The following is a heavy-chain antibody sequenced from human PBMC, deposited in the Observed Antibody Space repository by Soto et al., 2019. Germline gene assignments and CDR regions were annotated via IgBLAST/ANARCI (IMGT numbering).Heavy chain of an antibody. D-gene: IGHD2-21*01. CDR1: GFTFSNYW. V-gene: IGHV3-74*01. Sequence: EVQLVESGGALVQPGGSLRLSCAASGFTFSNYWMYWVRQAPGKGLVWVSRLDSEGGNTLYADSVKGRFTISRDNARKTLYPQMDSIRGEYTAVYYCATDRGRVSNSEMIINANHRGVWGKGTKVTVSS. CDR2: LDSEGGNT. CDR3: ATDRGRVSNSEMIINANHRGV. J-gene: IGHJ6*03.